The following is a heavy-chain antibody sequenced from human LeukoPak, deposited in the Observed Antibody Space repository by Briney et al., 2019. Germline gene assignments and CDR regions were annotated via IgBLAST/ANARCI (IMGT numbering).Heavy chain of an antibody. Sequence: SETQSLTCTVSGGSISSSIYYWGWFRQPPGKGLEWIGSIYYNVATYYNSSLKSRVTISVDTPKNHLSLKLSSVTAADTAVYYCARVRDGYNRNWAYWGQGTLVTVSS. CDR3: ARVRDGYNRNWAY. V-gene: IGHV4-39*02. D-gene: IGHD5-24*01. J-gene: IGHJ4*02. CDR1: GGSISSSIYY. CDR2: IYYNVAT.